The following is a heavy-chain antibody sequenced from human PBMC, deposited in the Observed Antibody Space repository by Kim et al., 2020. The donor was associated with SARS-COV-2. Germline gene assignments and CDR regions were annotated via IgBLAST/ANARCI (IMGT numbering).Heavy chain of an antibody. CDR2: IYSGGST. D-gene: IGHD3-10*01. Sequence: GGSLRLSCAASGFTVSSNYMSWVRQAPGKGLEWVSVIYSGGSTYYADSVKGRFTISRDNSKNTLYLQMNSLRAEDTAVYYCAREVQGSALDYWGQGTLVTVSS. CDR3: AREVQGSALDY. CDR1: GFTVSSNY. V-gene: IGHV3-53*01. J-gene: IGHJ4*02.